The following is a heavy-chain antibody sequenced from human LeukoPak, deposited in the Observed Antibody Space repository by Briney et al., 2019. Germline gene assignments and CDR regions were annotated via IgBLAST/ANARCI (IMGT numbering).Heavy chain of an antibody. CDR2: INPSGGST. CDR3: ARDWNVDTAMVLFDY. V-gene: IGHV1-46*01. CDR1: GYTFTSYY. D-gene: IGHD5-18*01. J-gene: IGHJ4*02. Sequence: RASVKVSCKASGYTFTSYYMHWVRQAPGQGLEWMGIINPSGGSTSYAQKFQGRVTMTRDTSTSTVYMGLSSLRSEDTAVYYCARDWNVDTAMVLFDYWGQGTLVTVSS.